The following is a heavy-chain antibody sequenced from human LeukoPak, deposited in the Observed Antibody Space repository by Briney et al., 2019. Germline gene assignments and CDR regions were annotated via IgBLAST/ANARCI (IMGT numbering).Heavy chain of an antibody. J-gene: IGHJ4*02. V-gene: IGHV3-7*01. D-gene: IGHD5-24*01. CDR3: AREKVYGYNWFDY. Sequence: GGSLRLSCATSGFTFSSNWMGWVRHVPGRGPDWVANIKPDGSAEYYAASVKGRFTVSRDNAKNSLYLQMNSLRVEDTAVYYCAREKVYGYNWFDYWGQGTLVTVSS. CDR1: GFTFSSNW. CDR2: IKPDGSAE.